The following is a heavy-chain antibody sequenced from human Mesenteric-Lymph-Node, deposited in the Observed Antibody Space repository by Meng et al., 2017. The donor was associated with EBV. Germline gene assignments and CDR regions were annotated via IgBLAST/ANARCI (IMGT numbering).Heavy chain of an antibody. D-gene: IGHD6-19*01. J-gene: IGHJ4*02. V-gene: IGHV3-23*04. CDR1: GFTFSSSG. Sequence: DVQLVGSGVGLVYPGGSLRLSCAASGFTFSSSGMSWVRQGPGKGLEWVSGISGSGLTTYYAEAVKGRFIISRDNSKSAVYLQMSSLRAEDTAIYYCAKGGVAGTALEYWGQGTLVTVSS. CDR3: AKGGVAGTALEY. CDR2: ISGSGLTT.